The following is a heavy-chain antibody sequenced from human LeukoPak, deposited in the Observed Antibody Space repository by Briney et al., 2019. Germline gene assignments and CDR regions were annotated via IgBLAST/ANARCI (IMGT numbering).Heavy chain of an antibody. D-gene: IGHD2-15*01. CDR3: AGGYCSGGSCYDFDY. J-gene: IGHJ4*02. V-gene: IGHV1-2*02. CDR2: INPNSGGT. CDR1: GYTFTGYY. Sequence: ASVKVSCKASGYTFTGYYMHWVRQAPGQGLEWMGWINPNSGGTNYAQKFQGRVTMTRDTSISTAYMELSRLRSDDTAMYYCAGGYCSGGSCYDFDYWGQGTLVTVSS.